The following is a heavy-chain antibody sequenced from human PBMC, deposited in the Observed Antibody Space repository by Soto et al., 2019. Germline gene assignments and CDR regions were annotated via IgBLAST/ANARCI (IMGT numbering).Heavy chain of an antibody. CDR2: IYDSGDA. V-gene: IGHV4-59*03. D-gene: IGHD3-3*01. J-gene: IGHJ3*02. Sequence: QVQLQQSGPGPVKPSETLSLTCSVSGGSISSYFKNWIRQAPGKGLEWIGCIYDSGDANYNPSLKSRVTISLDTSKNQFSLKLSSVTAADTAVYYCVSSRTAVFGDALDIWALGTMVTVSS. CDR1: GGSISSYF. CDR3: VSSRTAVFGDALDI.